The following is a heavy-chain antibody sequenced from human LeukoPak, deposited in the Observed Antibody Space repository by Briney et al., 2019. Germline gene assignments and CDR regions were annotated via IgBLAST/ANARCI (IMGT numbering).Heavy chain of an antibody. J-gene: IGHJ6*02. CDR1: GYTFTNYG. V-gene: IGHV1-18*01. Sequence: ASVKVSCKASGYTFTNYGINWVRQAPGQGLEWMGWISAYNGNTNYAQKLQGRVTMTTDTSTSTAYMELKSLRSDDTAVYYCARGGGREVPAAMGNTYYYYGMDVWGQGTTVTVSS. CDR2: ISAYNGNT. CDR3: ARGGGREVPAAMGNTYYYYGMDV. D-gene: IGHD2-2*01.